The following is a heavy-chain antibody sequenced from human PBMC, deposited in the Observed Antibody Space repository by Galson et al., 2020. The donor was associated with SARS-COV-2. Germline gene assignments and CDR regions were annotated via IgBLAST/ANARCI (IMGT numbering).Heavy chain of an antibody. CDR1: GFTFSDYY. CDR2: ISSSGSTI. D-gene: IGHD4-17*01. CDR3: ARAGDYSYYYYYMDV. V-gene: IGHV3-11*04. Sequence: GGSLRLSCAASGFTFSDYYMSWIRQAPGKGLERVSYISSSGSTIYYADSVKGRFTISRDNAKNSLYLQMNSLRAEDTAVYYCARAGDYSYYYYYMDVWGKGTTVTISS. J-gene: IGHJ6*03.